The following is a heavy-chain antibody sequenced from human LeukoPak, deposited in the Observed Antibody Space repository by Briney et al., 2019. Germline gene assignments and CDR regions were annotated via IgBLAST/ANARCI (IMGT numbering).Heavy chain of an antibody. CDR3: ARDAYDDSSES. CDR1: GFTFSSYG. CDR2: LNPDGSRK. V-gene: IGHV3-7*01. J-gene: IGHJ5*02. Sequence: HPGGSLRLSCAASGFTFSSYGMTWVRQAPGKGLEWVANLNPDGSRKYYVDSVKGRFTISRDNAKNSLYLQMHSLRAEDTALYYCARDAYDDSSESWGQGTLVTVSS. D-gene: IGHD3-3*01.